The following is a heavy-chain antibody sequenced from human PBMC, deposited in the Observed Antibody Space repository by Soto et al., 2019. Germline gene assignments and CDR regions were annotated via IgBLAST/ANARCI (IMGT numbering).Heavy chain of an antibody. D-gene: IGHD3-10*01. V-gene: IGHV3-49*04. Sequence: EVQLVESGGGLVQPGRSLRLSCTASGFTFGDYAMSWVRQAPGKGLEWVGFIRSKAYGGTTEYAASVKGRFTISRDDSKSIAYLQMNSLKTEDTAVYYCTRDATKGKAIAASGETDYWGQGTLVTVSS. CDR2: IRSKAYGGTT. J-gene: IGHJ4*02. CDR1: GFTFGDYA. CDR3: TRDATKGKAIAASGETDY.